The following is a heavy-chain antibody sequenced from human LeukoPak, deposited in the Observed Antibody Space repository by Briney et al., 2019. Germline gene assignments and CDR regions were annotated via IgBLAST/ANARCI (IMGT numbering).Heavy chain of an antibody. CDR3: ARGPYSSSWPPLDY. CDR2: IIPIFGTA. D-gene: IGHD6-13*01. CDR1: GGTFSSYA. V-gene: IGHV1-69*13. Sequence: SVTVSCKASGGTFSSYAISWVRQAPGQGLEWMGGIIPIFGTANYAQKFQGRVTITADESTSTASMELSSLRSEDTAVYYCARGPYSSSWPPLDYWGQGTLVTVSS. J-gene: IGHJ4*02.